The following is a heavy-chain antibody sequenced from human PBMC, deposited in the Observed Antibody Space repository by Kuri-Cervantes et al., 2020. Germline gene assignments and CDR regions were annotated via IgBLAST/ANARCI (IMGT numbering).Heavy chain of an antibody. J-gene: IGHJ6*02. CDR1: GFTFRNAW. Sequence: GGSLRLSCAASGFTFRNAWMSWVRQAPGKGLEWVGRIKSKTDGGTTDYAAPVKGRFTISRDDSKNTLYLQMNSLKTEDTAVYYCTTRPNIVVVPAATCLYYYYGMDVWGQGTTGTVSS. CDR3: TTRPNIVVVPAATCLYYYYGMDV. CDR2: IKSKTDGGTT. V-gene: IGHV3-15*01. D-gene: IGHD2-2*01.